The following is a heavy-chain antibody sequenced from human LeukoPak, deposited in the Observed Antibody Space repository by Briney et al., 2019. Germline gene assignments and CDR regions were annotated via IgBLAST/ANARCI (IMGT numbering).Heavy chain of an antibody. V-gene: IGHV4-34*01. CDR1: GGSFSGYY. J-gene: IGHJ4*02. CDR3: ARGRRGSGSYYRDYFDY. CDR2: INHSGST. D-gene: IGHD3-10*01. Sequence: SETLSLTCAVYGGSFSGYYWSWIRQPPGKGLEWIGEINHSGSTNYNPSLKSRVTISVDTSKNQFSLKLSSVTAADTAVYYCARGRRGSGSYYRDYFDYWGQGTLVTVSS.